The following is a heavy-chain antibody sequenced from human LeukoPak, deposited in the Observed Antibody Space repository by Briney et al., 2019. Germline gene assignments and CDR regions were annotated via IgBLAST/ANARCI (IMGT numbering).Heavy chain of an antibody. D-gene: IGHD6-19*01. CDR3: TRDRFNSGWPFDY. CDR2: IRSTTFGGTT. V-gene: IGHV3-49*04. CDR1: GFTFGDYA. J-gene: IGHJ4*02. Sequence: QPGRSLRLSCTTSGFTFGDYAMSWVRQAPGKGLEWVGFIRSTTFGGTTQYAAPVRGRFTISRDDSKSIAYLQMNSLKTEDTAVYYCTRDRFNSGWPFDYWGQGTLVTVSS.